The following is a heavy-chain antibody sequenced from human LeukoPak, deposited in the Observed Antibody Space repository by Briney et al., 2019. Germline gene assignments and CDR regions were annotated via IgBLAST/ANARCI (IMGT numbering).Heavy chain of an antibody. J-gene: IGHJ4*02. D-gene: IGHD2-2*01. CDR2: INHSGST. CDR3: ARRWGYCSSTSCVRVRTRIDY. Sequence: PSETLSLTCTVSGGSISSYYWSWIRQPPGKGLEWIGEINHSGSTNYNPSLKSRVTISVDTSKNQFSLKLSSVSAADTAVYYCARRWGYCSSTSCVRVRTRIDYWGQGTLVTVSS. V-gene: IGHV4-34*01. CDR1: GGSISSYY.